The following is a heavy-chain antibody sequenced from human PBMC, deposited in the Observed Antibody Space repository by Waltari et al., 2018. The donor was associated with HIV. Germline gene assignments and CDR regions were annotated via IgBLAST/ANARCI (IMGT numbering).Heavy chain of an antibody. CDR3: ARDSGRGRAFDI. CDR2: INTKTGNP. J-gene: IGHJ3*02. Sequence: QVQLVQSGSEVKKPGASVQVSCKASGYPFTSNSMNWVRQAPGKGPEWMGWINTKTGNPTYAQGFTGRFVFSLDTSVTTAYLEISNLKTEDTAVYYCARDSGRGRAFDIWGQGTMVTVSS. CDR1: GYPFTSNS. D-gene: IGHD6-25*01. V-gene: IGHV7-4-1*02.